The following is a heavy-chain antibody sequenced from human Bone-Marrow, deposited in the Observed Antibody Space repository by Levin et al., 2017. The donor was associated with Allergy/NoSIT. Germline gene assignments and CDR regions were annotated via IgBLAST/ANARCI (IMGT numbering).Heavy chain of an antibody. CDR1: GFTFSGYW. D-gene: IGHD2-8*01. CDR2: INRDGGDG. J-gene: IGHJ4*02. V-gene: IGHV3-7*02. Sequence: GESLKISCASSGFTFSGYWMAWVRQAPGKGLEWVANINRDGGDGYYVDSVKGRFTISRDNARNSLDLQMNSLRVEDTAWYYCARNGAWSFEFWGQGTLVTVSS. CDR3: ARNGAWSFEF.